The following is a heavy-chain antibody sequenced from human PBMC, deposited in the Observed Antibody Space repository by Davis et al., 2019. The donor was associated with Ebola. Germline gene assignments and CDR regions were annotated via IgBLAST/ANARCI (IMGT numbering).Heavy chain of an antibody. V-gene: IGHV3-23*01. CDR3: AKGPETGRFEY. J-gene: IGHJ4*02. CDR2: IAGSGGST. D-gene: IGHD1-1*01. Sequence: GESLKISCAAPGFTFSSYAMSWVRQAPGKGLEWVSAIAGSGGSTYHADSVKGRFTISRDNSKNTLYLQMKSLRAEDTAVYYCAKGPETGRFEYWGQGTLVTVSA. CDR1: GFTFSSYA.